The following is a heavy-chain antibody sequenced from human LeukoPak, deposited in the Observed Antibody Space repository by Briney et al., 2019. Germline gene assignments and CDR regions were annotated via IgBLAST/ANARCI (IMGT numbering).Heavy chain of an antibody. D-gene: IGHD3-10*01. Sequence: GASVKVSCKACNYSFTSYGISWVRQAPGQGLEWMAWINAYNGDTNYAQKLQGRVTLTTETSTSTAYMELRSLRSDDTAVYYCARDGSGVWSDYWGQGTLVTVSS. CDR3: ARDGSGVWSDY. CDR2: INAYNGDT. V-gene: IGHV1-18*01. J-gene: IGHJ4*02. CDR1: NYSFTSYG.